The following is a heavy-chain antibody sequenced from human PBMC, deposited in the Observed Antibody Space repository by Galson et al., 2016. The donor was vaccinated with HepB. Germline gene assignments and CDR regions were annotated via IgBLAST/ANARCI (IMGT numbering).Heavy chain of an antibody. J-gene: IGHJ4*02. CDR3: AREDPNIAVAALDY. CDR2: IKQDGSEK. D-gene: IGHD6-19*01. CDR1: GFTFSSYW. Sequence: SLRLSCAASGFTFSSYWMSWVRQAPGKGLEWVANIKQDGSEKYYVDSVKGRFTISRDNAKNSLYLQMNSLRAEGTAVYYCAREDPNIAVAALDYWGQGTLVTVSS. V-gene: IGHV3-7*01.